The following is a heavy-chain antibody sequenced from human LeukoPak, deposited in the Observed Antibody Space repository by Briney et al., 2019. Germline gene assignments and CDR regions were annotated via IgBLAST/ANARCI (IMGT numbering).Heavy chain of an antibody. Sequence: WASVKVSCKASGYTFTSYGISWVRQAPGQGLEWMGWISAYNGNTNYAQKPQGRVTMTTDTSTSTAYMELRSLRSDDTAVYYCARVSAVAGRYPIDYWGQGTLVTVSS. J-gene: IGHJ4*02. D-gene: IGHD6-19*01. CDR2: ISAYNGNT. CDR1: GYTFTSYG. V-gene: IGHV1-18*01. CDR3: ARVSAVAGRYPIDY.